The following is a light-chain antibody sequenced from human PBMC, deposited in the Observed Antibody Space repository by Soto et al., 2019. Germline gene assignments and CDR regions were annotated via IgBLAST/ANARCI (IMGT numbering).Light chain of an antibody. Sequence: EIVLTQSPATLSLSPGGRATLSCSASQSVGTYLAWYQQKPGQAPRLLIYDASNRATGIPARFSGSGSGTEFTLTISSLRSEDFAVYYCQQYNNWPPITFGQGTRLEI. CDR3: QQYNNWPPIT. J-gene: IGKJ5*01. CDR2: DAS. CDR1: QSVGTY. V-gene: IGKV3-11*01.